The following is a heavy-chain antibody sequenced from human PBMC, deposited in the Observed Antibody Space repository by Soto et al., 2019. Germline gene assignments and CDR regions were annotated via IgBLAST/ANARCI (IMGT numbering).Heavy chain of an antibody. J-gene: IGHJ4*02. Sequence: GGSLRLSCTASGLNFEKCSFNWVRQPPGKGPEWLASISPASTYIRYADSVKGRFTISRDNARNSLSLQMMSLRADDTAMYYCAADTGDIEVVPATTWGQGTLVTVSS. V-gene: IGHV3-21*04. CDR2: ISPASTYI. D-gene: IGHD2-15*01. CDR1: GLNFEKCS. CDR3: AADTGDIEVVPATT.